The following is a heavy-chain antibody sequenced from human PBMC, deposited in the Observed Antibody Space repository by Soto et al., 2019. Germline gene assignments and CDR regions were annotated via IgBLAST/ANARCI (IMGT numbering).Heavy chain of an antibody. CDR1: GGSISSYY. D-gene: IGHD3-22*01. V-gene: IGHV4-59*01. CDR2: FYYIGST. J-gene: IGHJ6*02. CDR3: AREAGGGGYYYDSSGYERPGGMDV. Sequence: PSETLSLTCTVSGGSISSYYWSWIRQPPGKGLEWIGYFYYIGSTHYNPSLKSRVTISVDTSKNQFSLKLSSVTAADTAVYYCAREAGGGGYYYDSSGYERPGGMDVWGQGTTVTVSS.